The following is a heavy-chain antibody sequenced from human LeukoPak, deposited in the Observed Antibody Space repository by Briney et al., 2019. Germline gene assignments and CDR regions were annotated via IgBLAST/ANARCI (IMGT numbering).Heavy chain of an antibody. J-gene: IGHJ3*02. D-gene: IGHD3-3*01. CDR3: ARWVDDFWSGDAFHI. V-gene: IGHV3-66*01. Sequence: PGGSLRLSCAASGFTVSSNYMSWVRQAPGKGLEWVSVIYSGGSTYYADFVRGRFTISRDNSKNTLYLQMNSLRAEDTAVYYCARWVDDFWSGDAFHIWGQGTMVTVSS. CDR1: GFTVSSNY. CDR2: IYSGGST.